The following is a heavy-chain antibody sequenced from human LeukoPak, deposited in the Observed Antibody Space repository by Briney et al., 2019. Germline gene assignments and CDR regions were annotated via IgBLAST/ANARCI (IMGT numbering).Heavy chain of an antibody. J-gene: IGHJ4*02. CDR3: ARDRTYYDSSGSFDY. Sequence: ASVKVSCKASGYTFTGYYTHWVRQAPGQGLEWMGWINPNSGGTNYAQKFQGRVTMTRDTSISTAYMELSRLRSDDTAVYYCARDRTYYDSSGSFDYWGQGTLVTVSS. CDR2: INPNSGGT. CDR1: GYTFTGYY. V-gene: IGHV1-2*02. D-gene: IGHD3-22*01.